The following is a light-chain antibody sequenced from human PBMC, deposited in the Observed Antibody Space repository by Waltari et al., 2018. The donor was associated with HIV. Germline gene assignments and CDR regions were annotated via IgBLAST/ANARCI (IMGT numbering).Light chain of an antibody. CDR2: DAS. V-gene: IGKV1-39*01. CDR1: QSISTY. Sequence: DIQMTQYPSSLSASVGDRVTITCRASQSISTYLHWFQQKPGKAPKLLIYDASTLQSGVPSRFSGSGSGTDFTLTISNLQPDDFATYFCQQSDAIVWTFGQGTKVEIK. CDR3: QQSDAIVWT. J-gene: IGKJ1*01.